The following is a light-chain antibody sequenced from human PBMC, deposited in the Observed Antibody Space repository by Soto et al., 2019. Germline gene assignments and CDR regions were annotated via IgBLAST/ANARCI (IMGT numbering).Light chain of an antibody. Sequence: QSVLTQQASVSGSPGQSITISCTGTSSDVGGYNYVSWYQQHPGKAPKLMIYDVSNRPSGVSNRFSGSKSGNTASLTISGLQAEDEADYYCSSYTSSSAQVFGTGT. J-gene: IGLJ1*01. V-gene: IGLV2-14*01. CDR1: SSDVGGYNY. CDR2: DVS. CDR3: SSYTSSSAQV.